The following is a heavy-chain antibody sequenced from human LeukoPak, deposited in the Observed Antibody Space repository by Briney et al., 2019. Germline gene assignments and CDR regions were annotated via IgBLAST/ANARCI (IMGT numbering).Heavy chain of an antibody. J-gene: IGHJ3*02. D-gene: IGHD1-26*01. Sequence: GGSLRLSCAASGFTFSDYYMSWIRQAPGKGLEWVSYISSSSSYTNYADSVKGRFIISRDNAKNSLYLQMNSLRAEDTAVYYCARSPRYSGSYGDAFDMWGQGTMVTVSS. V-gene: IGHV3-11*03. CDR3: ARSPRYSGSYGDAFDM. CDR1: GFTFSDYY. CDR2: ISSSSSYT.